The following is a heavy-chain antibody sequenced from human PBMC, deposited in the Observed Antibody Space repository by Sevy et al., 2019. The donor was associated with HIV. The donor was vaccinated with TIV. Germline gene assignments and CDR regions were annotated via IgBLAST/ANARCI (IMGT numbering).Heavy chain of an antibody. CDR1: GGSISSYY. D-gene: IGHD3-22*01. J-gene: IGHJ3*02. CDR2: IYYSGST. V-gene: IGHV4-59*01. Sequence: SETLSLTCTVSGGSISSYYWSWIRQPPGKGLEWIGYIYYSGSTNYNPSLKSRVTISVDTSKNQFSLKVSSVTAADTAVYYCARGGDYYDSSGGPNDAFDIWGQGTMVTVSS. CDR3: ARGGDYYDSSGGPNDAFDI.